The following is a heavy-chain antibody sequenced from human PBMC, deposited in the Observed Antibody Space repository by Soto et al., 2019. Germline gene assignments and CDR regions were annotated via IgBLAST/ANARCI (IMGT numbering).Heavy chain of an antibody. CDR1: GFTFSSYS. CDR3: ARDRPDYSVASYYYYGMDV. J-gene: IGHJ6*02. D-gene: IGHD2-15*01. V-gene: IGHV3-21*01. Sequence: GGSLRLSCAASGFTFSSYSMNWVRQAPGKGLEWVLSISSISSYIYYADSVKGRFTISRDNAKNSLYLQMNSLRAEDTAVYYCARDRPDYSVASYYYYGMDVWGQGTTVTVSS. CDR2: ISSISSYI.